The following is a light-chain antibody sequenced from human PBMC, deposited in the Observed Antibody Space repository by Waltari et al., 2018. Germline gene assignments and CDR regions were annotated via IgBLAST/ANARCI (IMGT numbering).Light chain of an antibody. CDR1: NDDIGGYNY. J-gene: IGLJ1*01. CDR3: SSYTSSRTVV. V-gene: IGLV2-14*01. Sequence: QSALTQPASVSGSPGQSIAISCTGTNDDIGGYNYVSWYQQYPGQAPNVLIYQVTNRPSGVSSRFSGSKSGNTASLTISGLQADDEADYYCSSYTSSRTVVFGTGTDVTVL. CDR2: QVT.